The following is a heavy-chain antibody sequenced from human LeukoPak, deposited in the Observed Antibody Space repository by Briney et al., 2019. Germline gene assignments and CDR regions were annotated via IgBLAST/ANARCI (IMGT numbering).Heavy chain of an antibody. V-gene: IGHV4-30-4*08. CDR2: IYYSGST. CDR3: AREIVNYDILTGPLQV. D-gene: IGHD3-9*01. CDR1: GGSISSGDYY. Sequence: PSETLSLTCTVSGGSISSGDYYWSWIRQPPGKGLEWIGYIYYSGSTYYNPSLKSRVTISVDTSKNQFSLKLSSVTAADTAVYYCAREIVNYDILTGPLQVWGQGTLVTVSS. J-gene: IGHJ4*02.